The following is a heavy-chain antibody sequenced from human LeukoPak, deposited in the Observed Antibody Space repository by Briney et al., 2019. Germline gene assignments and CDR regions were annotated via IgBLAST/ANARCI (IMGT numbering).Heavy chain of an antibody. Sequence: SETLSLTCAVYGGSFSGYYWSWIRQPPGKGLEWIGEINHSGSTNYNPSLKSRVTISVDTPKNQFSLKLSSVTAADTAVYYCARAPRVGYSSGWYYLDYWGQGTLVTVSS. V-gene: IGHV4-34*01. CDR2: INHSGST. J-gene: IGHJ4*02. D-gene: IGHD6-19*01. CDR1: GGSFSGYY. CDR3: ARAPRVGYSSGWYYLDY.